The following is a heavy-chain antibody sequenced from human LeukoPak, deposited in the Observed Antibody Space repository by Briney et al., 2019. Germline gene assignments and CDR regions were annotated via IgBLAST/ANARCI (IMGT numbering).Heavy chain of an antibody. D-gene: IGHD6-6*01. V-gene: IGHV1-69*04. CDR3: ARDAYSSSTWYYFDY. J-gene: IGHJ4*02. CDR1: GGTFISYT. CDR2: IIPILGIA. Sequence: GASVKVSCKASGGTFISYTISWVRQAPGQGLEWMGRIIPILGIANYAQKFQGRVTITADKSTSTAYVELSSLRSEDTAVYYCARDAYSSSTWYYFDYWGQGTLVTVSS.